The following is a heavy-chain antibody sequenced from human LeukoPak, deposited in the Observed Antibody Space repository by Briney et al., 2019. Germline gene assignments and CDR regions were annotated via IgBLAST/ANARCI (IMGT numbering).Heavy chain of an antibody. V-gene: IGHV1-69*13. CDR2: IIPIFGTA. CDR1: GGTFSSYA. J-gene: IGHJ4*02. Sequence: GASVKVSCKASGGTFSSYAISWVRQAPGQGLEWMGGIIPIFGTANYAQMFQGRVTITADESTSTAYMELSSLRSEDTAVYYCARVRLRLGELSLLLFDYWGQGTLVTVSS. D-gene: IGHD3-16*02. CDR3: ARVRLRLGELSLLLFDY.